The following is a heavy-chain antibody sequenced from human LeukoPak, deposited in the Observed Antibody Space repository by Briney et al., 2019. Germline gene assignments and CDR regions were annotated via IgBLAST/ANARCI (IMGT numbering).Heavy chain of an antibody. CDR3: ARDLYGSGGDAFDI. D-gene: IGHD3-10*01. CDR2: VSNDGTRT. Sequence: GGSLRLSCVASGFNLESHWMHWVRQAPGKGLVCVSRVSNDGTRTFYTDSAKGRFTISRDNAKNSLSLQMSSLRVEDTAVYYCARDLYGSGGDAFDIWGQGTVVTVSS. V-gene: IGHV3-74*01. CDR1: GFNLESHW. J-gene: IGHJ3*02.